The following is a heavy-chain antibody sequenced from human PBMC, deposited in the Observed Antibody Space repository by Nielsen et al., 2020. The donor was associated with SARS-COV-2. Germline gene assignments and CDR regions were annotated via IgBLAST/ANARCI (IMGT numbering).Heavy chain of an antibody. CDR1: GGTFSSYA. CDR3: ARSDYYDSSGPPKRDYFDY. Sequence: SVKVSCKASGGTFSSYAISWVRQAPGQGLEWMGSIIPILGIANYAQKFQGRVTITADKSTSTAYMELSSLRSEDTAVYYCARSDYYDSSGPPKRDYFDYWGQGTLVTVSS. CDR2: IIPILGIA. V-gene: IGHV1-69*04. D-gene: IGHD3-22*01. J-gene: IGHJ4*02.